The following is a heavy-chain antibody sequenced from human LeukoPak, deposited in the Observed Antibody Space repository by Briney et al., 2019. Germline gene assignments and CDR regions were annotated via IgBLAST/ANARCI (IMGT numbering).Heavy chain of an antibody. CDR3: AKDSKTTVTDY. D-gene: IGHD4-17*01. V-gene: IGHV3-30*18. CDR2: ISYDGSNK. CDR1: GFTFSSYG. J-gene: IGHJ4*02. Sequence: GGSLRLSCAASGFTFSSYGTHWVRQAPGKGLEWVAVISYDGSNKYYADSVKGRFTISRDNSKNTLYLQMNSLRAEDTAVYYCAKDSKTTVTDYWGQGTLVTVSS.